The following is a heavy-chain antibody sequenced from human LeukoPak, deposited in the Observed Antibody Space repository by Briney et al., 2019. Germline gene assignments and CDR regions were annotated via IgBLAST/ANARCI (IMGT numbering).Heavy chain of an antibody. CDR1: GFTVSSSY. J-gene: IGHJ4*02. V-gene: IGHV4-34*01. CDR2: INHSGST. CDR3: ARVNWNYSFDY. D-gene: IGHD1-7*01. Sequence: GSLRLSCAASGFTVSSSYMSWVRQPPGKGLEWIGEINHSGSTNYNPSLKSRVTISVDTSKNQFSLKLSSVTAADTAVYYCARVNWNYSFDYWGQGTLVTVSS.